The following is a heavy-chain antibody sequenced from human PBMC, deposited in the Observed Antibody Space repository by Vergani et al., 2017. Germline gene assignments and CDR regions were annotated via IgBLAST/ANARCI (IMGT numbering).Heavy chain of an antibody. CDR1: GFSFGDYA. CDR2: IRNKAYGGTT. V-gene: IGHV3-49*04. D-gene: IGHD5-18*01. J-gene: IGHJ4*02. CDR3: SIGRGYSFCYSDY. Sequence: EVQLVESGGGLVPPGRSLRLSCAASGFSFGDYAMTWVRQAPGKGLVWVAFIRNKAYGGTTEYAASVKGRFTISRDDSKRLAYLQLSGLKTEATAVYFSSIGRGYSFCYSDYWGQGTLVTVSS.